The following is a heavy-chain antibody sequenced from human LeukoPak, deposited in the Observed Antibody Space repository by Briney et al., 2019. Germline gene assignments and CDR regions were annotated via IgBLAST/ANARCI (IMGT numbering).Heavy chain of an antibody. V-gene: IGHV1-69*04. D-gene: IGHD2/OR15-2a*01. Sequence: ASVKVSCKASGGTFSSYAISWVRQAPGQGLEWMGRIIPILGIANYAQEFQGRVTITADKSTSTAYMELSSLRSEDTAVYYCATRGPFHAFDIWGQGTMVTVSS. J-gene: IGHJ3*02. CDR3: ATRGPFHAFDI. CDR2: IIPILGIA. CDR1: GGTFSSYA.